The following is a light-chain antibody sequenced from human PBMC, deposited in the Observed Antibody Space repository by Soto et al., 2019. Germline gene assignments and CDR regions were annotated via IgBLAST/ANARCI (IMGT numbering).Light chain of an antibody. CDR3: SSYTSTSTRM. J-gene: IGLJ3*02. CDR2: EVS. Sequence: QSALTQPASVSGSPGQSISISCTGTSSDVGAYDRVSWYQHHPGKAPKLLIYEVSNRPSGVSNRFSGSKSGNTASLTISGLQAEDEADYYCSSYTSTSTRMFGGGTKVTVL. CDR1: SSDVGAYDR. V-gene: IGLV2-14*01.